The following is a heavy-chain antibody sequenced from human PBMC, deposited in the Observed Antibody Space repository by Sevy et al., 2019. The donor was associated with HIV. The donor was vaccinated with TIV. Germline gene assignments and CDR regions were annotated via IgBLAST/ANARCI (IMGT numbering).Heavy chain of an antibody. CDR1: GFTFSSYA. J-gene: IGHJ4*02. V-gene: IGHV3-30*09. D-gene: IGHD2-21*02. CDR3: ARVGVSYCTDDCYHRFDY. Sequence: GSLRLSCSASGFTFSSYALLWVRQAPGKGLEWVSLISYDGRNKYYSDSVKGRFAISRDESKTTLFLQMESLRTEDTAIYYCARVGVSYCTDDCYHRFDYWGRRTLVTVSS. CDR2: ISYDGRNK.